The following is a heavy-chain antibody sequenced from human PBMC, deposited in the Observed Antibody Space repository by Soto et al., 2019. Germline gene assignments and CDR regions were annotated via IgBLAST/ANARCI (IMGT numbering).Heavy chain of an antibody. Sequence: PSETLCLTCTVSGGSISSSSYYWGWIRQPPGKGLEWIGSIYYSGSTYYNPSLKSRVTISVDTSKNQFSLKLSSVTAADTAVYYGARSVRGELLQNDYWGQGTLVTVSS. CDR2: IYYSGST. D-gene: IGHD1-26*01. CDR1: GGSISSSSYY. V-gene: IGHV4-39*01. CDR3: ARSVRGELLQNDY. J-gene: IGHJ4*02.